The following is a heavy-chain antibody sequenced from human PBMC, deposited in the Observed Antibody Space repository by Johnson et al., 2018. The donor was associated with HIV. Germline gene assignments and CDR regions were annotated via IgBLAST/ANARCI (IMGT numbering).Heavy chain of an antibody. CDR2: IYSGGST. D-gene: IGHD3-22*01. V-gene: IGHV3-66*01. CDR1: GFTVSSNY. J-gene: IGHJ3*02. CDR3: AKGSGYYAAFEI. Sequence: VQLVESGGGLVQPGVSLRLSCAASGFTVSSNYMSWVRQAPGKWLECLSVIYSGGSTYYADSVKGRFTISRDTSKNTLYLQMNSLRAEDTAVYDCAKGSGYYAAFEIWGQGTMVTVSS.